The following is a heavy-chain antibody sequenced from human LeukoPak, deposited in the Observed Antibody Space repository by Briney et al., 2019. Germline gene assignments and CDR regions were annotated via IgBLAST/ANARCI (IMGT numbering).Heavy chain of an antibody. Sequence: GASVKVSCKISGYTLTEISMHWVRQAPGQGLEWMGGFNPEDGETIYARSFQGRLTVTEDTSTDTAYMELSSLRSEDTAMYYCATEIVGCGDVHYFDSWGQGTLVTVSS. D-gene: IGHD4-17*01. CDR2: FNPEDGET. CDR1: GYTLTEIS. J-gene: IGHJ4*02. V-gene: IGHV1-24*01. CDR3: ATEIVGCGDVHYFDS.